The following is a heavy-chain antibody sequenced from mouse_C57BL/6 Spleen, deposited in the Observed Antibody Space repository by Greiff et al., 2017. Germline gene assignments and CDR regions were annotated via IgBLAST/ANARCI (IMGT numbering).Heavy chain of an antibody. CDR1: GYAFSSSW. Sequence: QVQLKQSGPELVKPGASVKISCKASGYAFSSSWMNWVKQRPGKGLEWIGRIYPGDGDTNYNGKFKGKATLTADKSSSTAYMQLSSLTSEDSAVYFCARSPGPAWFAYWGQGTLVTVSA. J-gene: IGHJ3*01. CDR2: IYPGDGDT. CDR3: ARSPGPAWFAY. V-gene: IGHV1-82*01.